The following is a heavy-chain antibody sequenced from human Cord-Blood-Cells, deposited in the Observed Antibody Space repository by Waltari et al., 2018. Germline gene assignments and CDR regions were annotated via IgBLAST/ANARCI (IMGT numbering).Heavy chain of an antibody. CDR2: ISSSGSTI. J-gene: IGHJ4*02. V-gene: IGHV3-48*03. D-gene: IGHD1-26*01. Sequence: EVQLVESGGGLVQPGGSLRLSCAASGFTFSRSEMQWVRLAPGKGLEWVSYISSSGSTIYYADSVKGRFTISRDNAKNSLYLQMNSLRAEDTAVYYCARSGRWELDSFDYWGQGTLVTVSS. CDR1: GFTFSRSE. CDR3: ARSGRWELDSFDY.